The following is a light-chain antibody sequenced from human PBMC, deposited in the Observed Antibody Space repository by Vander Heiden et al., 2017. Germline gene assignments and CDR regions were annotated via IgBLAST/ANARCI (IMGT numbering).Light chain of an antibody. V-gene: IGLV2-14*01. CDR1: INDVGGYNY. J-gene: IGLJ3*02. Sequence: QSVLTQPASVSGSPGQSITISCTGTINDVGGYNYVSWYQQHPGKAPKRMIYDVSNRPSGVSNRFSASKSGNTASLTISGLQAEDEADYYCSSYTSSSTWVFGGGTKLTVL. CDR3: SSYTSSSTWV. CDR2: DVS.